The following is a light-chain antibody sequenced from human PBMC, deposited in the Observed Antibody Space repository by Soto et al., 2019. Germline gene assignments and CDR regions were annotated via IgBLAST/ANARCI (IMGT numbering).Light chain of an antibody. CDR3: QQCSNWPPIA. V-gene: IGKV3-11*01. J-gene: IGKJ5*01. Sequence: EIVLTQSPATLSLSPGERATLSCRASQSVSYYLAWYQQKRGQAPRLLIYDASKRAPGIPARLSGSGSGPDLTLTISTLEPEAFAVYYCQQCSNWPPIAFGHGTRLEIK. CDR2: DAS. CDR1: QSVSYY.